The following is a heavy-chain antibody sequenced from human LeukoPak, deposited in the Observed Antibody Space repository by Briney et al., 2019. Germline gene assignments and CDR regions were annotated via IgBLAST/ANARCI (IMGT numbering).Heavy chain of an antibody. CDR2: ISDYTGNT. Sequence: EPSVKLSCKSSGYTFSSYCISWVRQAPAQGLEWMGWISDYTGNTNYAQKLQGRVTMTTDTSTSTAYMELRSLRSDDTAVYYCARSWGRDDLDYWGQGTLVTVSS. D-gene: IGHD7-27*01. CDR3: ARSWGRDDLDY. CDR1: GYTFSSYC. V-gene: IGHV1-18*01. J-gene: IGHJ4*02.